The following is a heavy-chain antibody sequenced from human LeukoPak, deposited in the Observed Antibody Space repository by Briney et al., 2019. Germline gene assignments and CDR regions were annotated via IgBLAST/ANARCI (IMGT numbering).Heavy chain of an antibody. CDR2: IYYSGST. D-gene: IGHD6-19*01. CDR1: GGSISSYY. Sequence: SETLSLTCTVSGGSISSYYWNWIRQPPGKGLEWIGYIYYSGSTNYNPSLKSRVTISVDTSKNQFSLKLSSVTAADTAVYYCARGGWYPESFQHWGQGAVATVSS. CDR3: ARGGWYPESFQH. V-gene: IGHV4-59*01. J-gene: IGHJ1*01.